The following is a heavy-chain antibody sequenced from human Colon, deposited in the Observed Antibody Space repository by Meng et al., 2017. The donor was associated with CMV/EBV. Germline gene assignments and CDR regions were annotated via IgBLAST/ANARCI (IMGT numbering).Heavy chain of an antibody. D-gene: IGHD2-2*01. CDR2: INHSGST. J-gene: IGHJ6*02. V-gene: IGHV4-34*01. CDR3: ARVRERYCSGTSCSPLGGYGMDV. CDR1: GGSFSGYD. Sequence: GSLRLSGAVYGGSFSGYDWSWIRQPPGKGLEWIGEINHSGSTNYNPSLKSRVTISVDTSKNQFSLQLSSVTAADTAVYYWARVRERYCSGTSCSPLGGYGMDVWGQGTTVTVSS.